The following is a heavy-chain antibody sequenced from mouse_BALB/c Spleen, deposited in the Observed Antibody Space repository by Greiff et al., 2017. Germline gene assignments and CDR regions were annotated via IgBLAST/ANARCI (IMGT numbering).Heavy chain of an antibody. CDR3: ARWHYGSSYFDD. D-gene: IGHD1-1*01. V-gene: IGHV5-17*02. CDR1: GFTFSSFG. CDR2: ISSGSSTI. Sequence: EVQRVESGGGLVQPGGSRKLSCAASGFTFSSFGMHWVRQAPEKGLEWVAYISSGSSTIYYADTVKGRFTISRDNPKNTLFLQMTSLRSEDTAMYYCARWHYGSSYFDDWGQGTTLTVSS. J-gene: IGHJ2*01.